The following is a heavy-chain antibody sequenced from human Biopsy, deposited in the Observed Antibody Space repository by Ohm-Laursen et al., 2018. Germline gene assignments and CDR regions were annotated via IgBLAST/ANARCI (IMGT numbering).Heavy chain of an antibody. Sequence: SVTVSRTASGYTFTNYNVNWVRQATGQGLEWMGWMNPNSGNTGYAQKVQGRVTMTRNTSISTAYMELSSLTSVDTAVYYCARDFNYDGGGSFNFGYWGQGTLVTVFS. J-gene: IGHJ4*02. V-gene: IGHV1-8*01. D-gene: IGHD3-22*01. CDR1: GYTFTNYN. CDR3: ARDFNYDGGGSFNFGY. CDR2: MNPNSGNT.